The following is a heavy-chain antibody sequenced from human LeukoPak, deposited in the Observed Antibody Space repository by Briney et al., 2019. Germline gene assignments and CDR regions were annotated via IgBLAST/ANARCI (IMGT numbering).Heavy chain of an antibody. CDR1: GGSISSSSYY. V-gene: IGHV4-39*07. CDR2: IYHSGST. J-gene: IGHJ4*02. Sequence: ASETLSLTSTVSGGSISSSSYYWGWIRQPPGKGLEWIGSIYHSGSTCYNPSLKSRVTISVDTSKNQFSLKLSSVTAADTAVYYCARVDCSSTSCYVRYYFDYWGQGTLVTVSS. CDR3: ARVDCSSTSCYVRYYFDY. D-gene: IGHD2-2*01.